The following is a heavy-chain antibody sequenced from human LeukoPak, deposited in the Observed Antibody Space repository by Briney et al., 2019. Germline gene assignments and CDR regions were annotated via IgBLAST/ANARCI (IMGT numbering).Heavy chain of an antibody. CDR3: ARDLGPTYYYGSGSYPDV. D-gene: IGHD3-10*01. J-gene: IGHJ6*04. V-gene: IGHV1-18*01. Sequence: ASVKVSCKASGYTFTSYGISWVRQAPGQGLEWMGWISAYNGNTNYAQKLQGRVTMTTDTSTSTAYMELRSLRSDDTAVYYCARDLGPTYYYGSGSYPDVWGKGTTVTISS. CDR1: GYTFTSYG. CDR2: ISAYNGNT.